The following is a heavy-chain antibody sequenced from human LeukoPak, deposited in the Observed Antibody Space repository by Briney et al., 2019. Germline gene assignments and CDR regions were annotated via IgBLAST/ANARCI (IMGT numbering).Heavy chain of an antibody. J-gene: IGHJ6*03. D-gene: IGHD3-3*01. CDR1: GGSFSGYY. V-gene: IGHV4-34*01. Sequence: SETLPLTCAVYGGSFSGYYWSWIRQPPGKGLEWIGEINHSGSTNYNPSLKSRVTISVDTSKNQFSLKLSSVTAAGTAVYYCARGAPYYDFWSGYYTTPGGGYMDVWGKGTTVTVSS. CDR3: ARGAPYYDFWSGYYTTPGGGYMDV. CDR2: INHSGST.